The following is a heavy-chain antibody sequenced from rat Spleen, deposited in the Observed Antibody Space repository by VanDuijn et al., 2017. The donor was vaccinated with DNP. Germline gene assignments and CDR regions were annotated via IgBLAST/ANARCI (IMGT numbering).Heavy chain of an antibody. J-gene: IGHJ1*01. CDR2: ISYSGST. Sequence: EVQLQESGPGLVKPSHSLSLTCSVTGFSITTNYWAWIRKFPGNKMEWMGYISYSGSTGYNPFLKSRISIIRDISKNQFFLQLNSVTTEDTATYYCARGLRRVYWYFDFWGPGTMVTVSS. CDR3: ARGLRRVYWYFDF. D-gene: IGHD1-11*01. CDR1: GFSITTNY. V-gene: IGHV3-1*01.